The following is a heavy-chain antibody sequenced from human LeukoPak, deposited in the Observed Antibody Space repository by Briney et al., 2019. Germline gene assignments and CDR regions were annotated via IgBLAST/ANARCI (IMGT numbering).Heavy chain of an antibody. CDR3: ARPSGSGSYYNVLFDY. Sequence: GESLEISFKGSGYHFTSYWIGWGRPRPGKGLEWMWIIYPSDSETRYSPSFKGQVTISADKSISTAYVQWSSLKASDTAMYYCARPSGSGSYYNVLFDYWGQGTLVTVSS. J-gene: IGHJ4*02. CDR2: IYPSDSET. V-gene: IGHV5-51*01. D-gene: IGHD3-10*01. CDR1: GYHFTSYW.